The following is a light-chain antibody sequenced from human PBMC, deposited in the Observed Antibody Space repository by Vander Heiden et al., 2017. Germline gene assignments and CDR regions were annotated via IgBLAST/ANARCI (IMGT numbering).Light chain of an antibody. V-gene: IGKV3-15*01. J-gene: IGKJ1*01. CDR2: VAS. CDR3: QQYNNWPRT. Sequence: EIVMTQPPATLSVSPGERATLPCRASQSISSNLAWYQQKPGQAPRLLIYVASTRATGIPARFSGSGSGTEFTLTISSLQSEDFAVYYCQQYNNWPRTFGQGTKVEIK. CDR1: QSISSN.